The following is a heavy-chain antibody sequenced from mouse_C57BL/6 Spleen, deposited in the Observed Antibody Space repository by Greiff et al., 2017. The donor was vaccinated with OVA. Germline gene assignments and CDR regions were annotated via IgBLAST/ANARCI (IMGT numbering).Heavy chain of an antibody. CDR2: IDPNSGGT. J-gene: IGHJ3*01. CDR1: GYTFTSYW. V-gene: IGHV1-72*01. CDR3: ARWGSNYVAWLAY. D-gene: IGHD2-5*01. Sequence: QVQLQQPGAELVKPGASVKLSCKASGYTFTSYWMHWVKQRPGRGLEWIGRIDPNSGGTNYHAKFNSKATLTVEKPSSTAYMKLSSLTSEDSAVYYRARWGSNYVAWLAYWGQGTLVTVSA.